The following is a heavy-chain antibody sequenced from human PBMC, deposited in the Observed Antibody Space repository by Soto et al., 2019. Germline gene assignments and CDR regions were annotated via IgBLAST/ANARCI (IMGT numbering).Heavy chain of an antibody. Sequence: SGPTLVNPTQTLTLTCTFSGFSLSTSGVGVGWIRQPPGKALEWLGLIYWDDDKRYSPSLKSRLTITKDTSKNQVVLTMTNMDPVDTATYFCAHRLCDSSCYWDVGYFDYWGRGTLVTVSS. V-gene: IGHV2-5*02. J-gene: IGHJ4*02. CDR2: IYWDDDK. D-gene: IGHD3-22*01. CDR1: GFSLSTSGVG. CDR3: AHRLCDSSCYWDVGYFDY.